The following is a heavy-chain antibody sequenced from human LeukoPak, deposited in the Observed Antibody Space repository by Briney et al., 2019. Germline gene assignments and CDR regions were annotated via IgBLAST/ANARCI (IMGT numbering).Heavy chain of an antibody. J-gene: IGHJ4*02. CDR1: RFTVSSNY. CDR3: AGPSLSSGWPSFDY. V-gene: IGHV3-66*04. D-gene: IGHD6-19*01. CDR2: IYVGGGT. Sequence: GGSLRLSCAASRFTVSSNYMSWVRQAPGKRLEWVSVIYVGGGTYYADSVKGRFTISRDNSKNTLYLQMNSLRAEDTAVYYCAGPSLSSGWPSFDYWGQGTLVTVSS.